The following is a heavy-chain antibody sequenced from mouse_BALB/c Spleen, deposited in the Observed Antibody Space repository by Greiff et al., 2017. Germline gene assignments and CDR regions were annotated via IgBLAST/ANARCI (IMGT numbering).Heavy chain of an antibody. J-gene: IGHJ1*01. V-gene: IGHV1-31*01. CDR2: INPYNGAT. D-gene: IGHD1-3*01. CDR3: ARGLKGWYFDV. CDR1: GYSFTGYY. Sequence: EVKLQESGPELVKPGASVKISCKASGYSFTGYYMHWVKQSHVKSLEWIGRINPYNGATSYNQNFKDKASLTVDKSSSTAYMELHSLTSEDSAVYYCARGLKGWYFDVWGAGTTVTVSS.